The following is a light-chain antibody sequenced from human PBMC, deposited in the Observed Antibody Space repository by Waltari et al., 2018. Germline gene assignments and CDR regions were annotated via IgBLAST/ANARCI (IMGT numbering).Light chain of an antibody. J-gene: IGKJ1*01. Sequence: QMSQSPSSLSANLGDRVTISCRASRDIHTFLSWYQQKPGNAPKLLLFSASRLHTGVPSRFSGSGSGSDFTLTISGLQPGDFATYFCLHTSGTSWTFGPGTKVEVK. CDR3: LHTSGTSWT. V-gene: IGKV1-39*01. CDR1: RDIHTF. CDR2: SAS.